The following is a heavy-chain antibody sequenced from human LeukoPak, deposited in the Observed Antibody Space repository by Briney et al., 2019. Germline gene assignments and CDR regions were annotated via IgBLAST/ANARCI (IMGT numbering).Heavy chain of an antibody. D-gene: IGHD2-15*01. CDR3: ARVDCSGGSCYTRGGNDAFDI. Sequence: SETLSLTCTVSGYSISSGYFWGWIRQPPGKGLEWIGYIYYSGSTYYNPSLKSRVTISVETSKNQFSLKLSSVTAADTAVYYCARVDCSGGSCYTRGGNDAFDIWGQGTMVTVSS. CDR1: GYSISSGYF. V-gene: IGHV4-38-2*02. J-gene: IGHJ3*02. CDR2: IYYSGST.